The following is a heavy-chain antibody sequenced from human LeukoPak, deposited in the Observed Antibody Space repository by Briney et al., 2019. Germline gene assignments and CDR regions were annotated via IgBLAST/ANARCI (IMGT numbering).Heavy chain of an antibody. D-gene: IGHD3-9*01. V-gene: IGHV3-53*01. Sequence: GGSLRLSCAASGFTVSSNYMSWVRQAPGKGLEWVSVIYSGGDTYYADSVKGRFTISRDNSKNTLYLQMNSLRAEDTAVYYCARAPGEYFDWLLPDYWGQGTLVTVSS. CDR3: ARAPGEYFDWLLPDY. J-gene: IGHJ4*02. CDR1: GFTVSSNY. CDR2: IYSGGDT.